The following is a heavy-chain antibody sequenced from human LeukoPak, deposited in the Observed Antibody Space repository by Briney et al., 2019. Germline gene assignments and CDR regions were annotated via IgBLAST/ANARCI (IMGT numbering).Heavy chain of an antibody. CDR1: GFTFNRNN. CDR2: ISSTSITM. V-gene: IGHV3-48*01. D-gene: IGHD6-19*01. J-gene: IGHJ4*02. Sequence: GGSLRLSCAASGFTFNRNNMNWVRQAPGKGLEWVSYISSTSITMYYADSVKRRFTISRDNAKNSLYLQMNSLRADDTAVYYCARETILAVAGDFWGQGTLVTVSS. CDR3: ARETILAVAGDF.